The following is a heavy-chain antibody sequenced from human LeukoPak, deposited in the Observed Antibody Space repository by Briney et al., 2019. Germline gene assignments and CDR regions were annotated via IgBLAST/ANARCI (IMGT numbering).Heavy chain of an antibody. V-gene: IGHV3-21*01. D-gene: IGHD2-8*01. CDR1: GFNFIDYS. CDR3: ARVDCNNGECHDFLGY. J-gene: IGHJ4*02. CDR2: IGSSSSYI. Sequence: GGSLRLSCAASGFNFIDYSMNWVRQAPGKGLEWVSSIGSSSSYIYYADSVKGRFTISRDNAKNSLYLQMNSLRADDTAVYYCARVDCNNGECHDFLGYWYQG.